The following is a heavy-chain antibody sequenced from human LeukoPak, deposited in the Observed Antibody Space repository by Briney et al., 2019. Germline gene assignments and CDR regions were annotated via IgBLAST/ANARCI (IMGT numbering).Heavy chain of an antibody. Sequence: PGGSLRLSCAASGFTFSSYGMHWVRQAPGKGLEWVAVIWYDGSNKYYADSVKGRFTISRDNSKNSLYLQMNSLRAEDTVVYYCTRDYDYGDYPYFQHWGQGTLVTVSS. CDR1: GFTFSSYG. CDR3: TRDYDYGDYPYFQH. J-gene: IGHJ1*01. CDR2: IWYDGSNK. V-gene: IGHV3-33*01. D-gene: IGHD4-17*01.